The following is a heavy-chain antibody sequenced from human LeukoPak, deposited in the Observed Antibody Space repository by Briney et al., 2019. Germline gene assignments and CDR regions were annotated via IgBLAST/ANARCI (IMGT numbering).Heavy chain of an antibody. CDR2: ISGSGGST. CDR3: AKAGRYCIITSCFPPPYYFDY. D-gene: IGHD2-2*01. J-gene: IGHJ4*02. Sequence: GGSLRLSCAASGFTFSSYAMSWVRQAPGKGLEWVSAISGSGGSTYYADSVKGRFTISRDNSENTLYLQMNSLRAEDTAVYYCAKAGRYCIITSCFPPPYYFDYWGQGTLVTVSS. V-gene: IGHV3-23*01. CDR1: GFTFSSYA.